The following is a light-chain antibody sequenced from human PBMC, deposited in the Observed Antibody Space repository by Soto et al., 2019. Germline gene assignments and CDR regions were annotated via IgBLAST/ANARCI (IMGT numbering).Light chain of an antibody. CDR3: QQYNVCPLT. J-gene: IGKJ4*02. CDR2: VAS. CDR1: QRVSSN. V-gene: IGKV3-15*01. Sequence: EIVMTQSPATLSVSPGERATLSCRASQRVSSNLDWYQQKPGQTPKLLIYVASTSATGITARFSGSGSGSDVTLTMSSLQSEDIAVYYCQQYNVCPLTFGGGTKVEFK.